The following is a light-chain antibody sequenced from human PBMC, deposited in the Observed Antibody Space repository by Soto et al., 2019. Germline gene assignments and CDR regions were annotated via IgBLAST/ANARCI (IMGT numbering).Light chain of an antibody. V-gene: IGKV1-5*01. CDR3: QQYNSYSPYT. Sequence: GDRVTITCRASQTVVRWLAWYQQKPGNAPKLLIYDASSLENGVPSRFSGSGSGTEFTLTISGLQHDDFATYYYQQYNSYSPYTFGQGTKLEIK. CDR1: QTVVRW. J-gene: IGKJ2*01. CDR2: DAS.